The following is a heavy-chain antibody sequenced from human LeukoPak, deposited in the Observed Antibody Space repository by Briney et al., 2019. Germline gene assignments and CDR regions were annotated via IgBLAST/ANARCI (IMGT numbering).Heavy chain of an antibody. Sequence: GASVKVSCKASGYTFTRYALHWVRQAPGQRLEWMGWINAGNGNTKYSQKFQGRVTITRDTSANTAYMELSSLRSEDTAVYYCAKGAASLRFLEWLNEAWFDPWGQGTLVTVSP. V-gene: IGHV1-3*01. CDR3: AKGAASLRFLEWLNEAWFDP. CDR1: GYTFTRYA. D-gene: IGHD3-3*01. CDR2: INAGNGNT. J-gene: IGHJ5*02.